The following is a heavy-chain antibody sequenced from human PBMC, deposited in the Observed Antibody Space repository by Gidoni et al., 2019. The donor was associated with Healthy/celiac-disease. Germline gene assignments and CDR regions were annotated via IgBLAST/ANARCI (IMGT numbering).Heavy chain of an antibody. Sequence: QVQLVESGGGVVQPGRSLRLSCAASGFTFSSYAMHWVRQAPGKGLEWVAVISYDGSNKYYADSVKGRFTISRDNSKSTLYLQMNSLRAEDTAVYYCARDPSITTYSSGWYGWFDPWGQGTLVTVSS. CDR1: GFTFSSYA. CDR3: ARDPSITTYSSGWYGWFDP. J-gene: IGHJ5*02. CDR2: ISYDGSNK. D-gene: IGHD6-19*01. V-gene: IGHV3-30-3*01.